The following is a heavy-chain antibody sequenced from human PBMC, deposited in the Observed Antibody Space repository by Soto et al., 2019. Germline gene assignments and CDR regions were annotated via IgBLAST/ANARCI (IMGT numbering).Heavy chain of an antibody. D-gene: IGHD3-22*01. CDR1: GFTFSRFW. CDR3: AGSSGWLDYY. CDR2: IKQDGSET. V-gene: IGHV3-7*04. Sequence: EVQLVESGGGLVQPGGSLRLSCAASGFTFSRFWMSWVRQAPGKGLEWVANIKQDGSETRYVDSVKGRFTISRDNAKNSLYLQIDSLRAEDTAVYYCAGSSGWLDYYWGQGILVTVSS. J-gene: IGHJ4*02.